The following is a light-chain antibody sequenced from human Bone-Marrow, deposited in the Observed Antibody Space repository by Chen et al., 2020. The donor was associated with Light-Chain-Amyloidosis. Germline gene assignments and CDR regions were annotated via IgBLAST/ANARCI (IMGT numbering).Light chain of an antibody. CDR2: STN. V-gene: IGLV8-61*01. Sequence: QTVVTPEPSFSVSPGGTVTPTCGLSSGSVSTSYYPSWYQQTPGQAPRTLIFSTNTRYSGVADRFSGSILGNKAALTVTGAQADDESDYYCVLYMGSGSWVFGGGTKLTVL. J-gene: IGLJ3*02. CDR3: VLYMGSGSWV. CDR1: SGSVSTSYY.